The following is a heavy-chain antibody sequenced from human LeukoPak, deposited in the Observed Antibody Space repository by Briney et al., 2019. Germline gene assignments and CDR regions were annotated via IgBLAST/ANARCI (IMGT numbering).Heavy chain of an antibody. CDR2: MNPNSGNT. CDR3: ARGYSINCSSTSCNHYLNWFDP. D-gene: IGHD2-2*01. V-gene: IGHV1-8*01. Sequence: ASVKVSCKASGYTFSSHDINWVRQATGQGLEWMGWMNPNSGNTGYAQKFQGRVTMTRNTPIGTAYMEQSSLRSEDTAVYYCARGYSINCSSTSCNHYLNWFDPWGQGTLVTVSS. J-gene: IGHJ5*02. CDR1: GYTFSSHD.